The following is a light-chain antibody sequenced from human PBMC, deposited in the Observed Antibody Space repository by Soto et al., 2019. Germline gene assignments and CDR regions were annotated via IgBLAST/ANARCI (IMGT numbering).Light chain of an antibody. CDR3: QQRSNWPLT. CDR2: DAS. V-gene: IGKV3-11*01. CDR1: QSVSSY. Sequence: EVVLTQSPATLSLSPGERATLSCRASQSVSSYLAWYQQRPGQAPRLLIYDASNRATGIPARFSGSGSGTDFTLTISSLEPEDFAVYYCQQRSNWPLTSGGGTKADLK. J-gene: IGKJ4*01.